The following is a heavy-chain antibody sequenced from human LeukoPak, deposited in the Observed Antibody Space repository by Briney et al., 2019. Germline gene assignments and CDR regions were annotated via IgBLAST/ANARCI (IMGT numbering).Heavy chain of an antibody. J-gene: IGHJ4*02. CDR3: ARTPNSGSYWQLDY. D-gene: IGHD1-26*01. V-gene: IGHV3-48*01. CDR2: ISSSSSTI. CDR1: GLTISSYS. Sequence: GGSLRLSCAASGLTISSYSMNWVRQAPGKGLQWVSYISSSSSTIYYADSVKGRFTISRDNSKNTLYLQMGSLRAEDMAVYYCARTPNSGSYWQLDYWGQGTLVTVSS.